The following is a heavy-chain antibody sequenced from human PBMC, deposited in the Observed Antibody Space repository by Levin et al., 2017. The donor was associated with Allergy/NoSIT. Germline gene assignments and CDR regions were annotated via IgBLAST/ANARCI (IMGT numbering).Heavy chain of an antibody. D-gene: IGHD6-13*01. Sequence: PGGSLRLSCAASGFTFSSYWMSWVRQTPGKGLEWVANIKQDGSAKFYVDSVKGRFTISRDNAKNSLYMQMNSLRGEDTAVYYCARQLVRDLTVFDYWGQGTLVTVSS. V-gene: IGHV3-7*04. CDR3: ARQLVRDLTVFDY. J-gene: IGHJ4*02. CDR1: GFTFSSYW. CDR2: IKQDGSAK.